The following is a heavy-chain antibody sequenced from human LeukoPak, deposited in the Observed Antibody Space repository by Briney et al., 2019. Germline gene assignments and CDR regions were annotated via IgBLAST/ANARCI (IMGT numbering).Heavy chain of an antibody. CDR1: GFPFNAYW. CDR2: IRQDGDTK. Sequence: GGSLRLSCAASGFPFNAYWMTWVRQAAGKGLEWVANIRQDGDTKYYVDSVKGRFTISRDNAMNSLYLQMNSLRAEDTAIYYCARSLPYGTTWYGRSDFWGQGTLVTVSS. V-gene: IGHV3-7*03. CDR3: ARSLPYGTTWYGRSDF. D-gene: IGHD6-13*01. J-gene: IGHJ4*02.